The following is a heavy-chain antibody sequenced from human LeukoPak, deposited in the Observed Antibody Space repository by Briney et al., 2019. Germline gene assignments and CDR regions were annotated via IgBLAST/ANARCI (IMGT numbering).Heavy chain of an antibody. V-gene: IGHV4-59*01. CDR3: ARVGYDSSGYYNEGDAFDI. D-gene: IGHD3-22*01. CDR2: IYYSGGT. CDR1: GGSISSYY. J-gene: IGHJ3*02. Sequence: PSETLSLTCTVSGGSISSYYWSWIRQPPGKGLEWIGYIYYSGGTNYNPSLKSRVTISVDTSKNQFSLKLSSVTAADTAVCYCARVGYDSSGYYNEGDAFDIWGQGTMVTVSS.